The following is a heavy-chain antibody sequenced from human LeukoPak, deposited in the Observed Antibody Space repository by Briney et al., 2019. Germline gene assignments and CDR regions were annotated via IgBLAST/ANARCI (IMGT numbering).Heavy chain of an antibody. V-gene: IGHV1-2*02. J-gene: IGHJ4*02. Sequence: APVKVSCKASGYSFTAYYMYWVRQAPGQGLEWMGWINPNSGGTNYAQKFQGRVTMTRDTSITTAYMEMSRLRSDDTALYYCARSPHILTGENFDYWGQGTLVTVSS. D-gene: IGHD3-9*01. CDR3: ARSPHILTGENFDY. CDR2: INPNSGGT. CDR1: GYSFTAYY.